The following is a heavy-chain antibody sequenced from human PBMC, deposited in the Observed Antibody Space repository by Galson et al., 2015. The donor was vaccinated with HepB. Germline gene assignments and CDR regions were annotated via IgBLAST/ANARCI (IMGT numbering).Heavy chain of an antibody. D-gene: IGHD6-13*01. CDR1: GFTFSSSW. CDR2: INQDGSEK. J-gene: IGHJ1*01. V-gene: IGHV3-7*01. CDR3: VRGGYSSSSGHFQH. Sequence: SLRLSCAASGFTFSSSWMTWVRQAPGKGLEWVANINQDGSEKYYVDSVKGRFTISRDNAKNSLYLQMSSLRAEDTAVYYCVRGGYSSSSGHFQHWGQGTLVTVSS.